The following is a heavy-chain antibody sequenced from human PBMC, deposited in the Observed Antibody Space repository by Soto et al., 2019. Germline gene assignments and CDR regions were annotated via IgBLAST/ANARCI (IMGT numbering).Heavy chain of an antibody. J-gene: IGHJ4*02. V-gene: IGHV1-3*01. CDR3: AKSATVPAAIAY. CDR1: GYTFTSYA. CDR2: INAGNGNT. Sequence: ASVKVSCKASGYTFTSYAMHWVRQAPGQRLEWMGWINAGNGNTKYSQKFQGRVTITRDTSASTAYMDLSSLRSEDTAVYYCAKSATVPAAIAYWGQGTVVTVSS. D-gene: IGHD2-2*02.